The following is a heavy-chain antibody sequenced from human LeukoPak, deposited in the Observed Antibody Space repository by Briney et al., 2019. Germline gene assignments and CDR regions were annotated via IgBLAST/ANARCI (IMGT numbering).Heavy chain of an antibody. Sequence: SVKVSCKASGGTFSSYAISWVRQAPGQGLEWMGRIIPILGIANYAQKFQGRVTITADKSTSTAYMELSSLRSEDTAVYYCARGMVAVVTTDYWGQGTLVTVSS. CDR3: ARGMVAVVTTDY. V-gene: IGHV1-69*04. CDR1: GGTFSSYA. CDR2: IIPILGIA. D-gene: IGHD4-23*01. J-gene: IGHJ4*02.